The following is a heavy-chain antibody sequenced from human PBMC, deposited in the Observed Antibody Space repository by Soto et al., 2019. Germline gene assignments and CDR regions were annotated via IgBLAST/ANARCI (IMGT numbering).Heavy chain of an antibody. Sequence: QVQLVQSGAEVKKPGASVKVSCKASGYTFTSYAMHWVRQAPGQRLEWMGWINAGNGNTKYSQKFQGRVTITRDTSASTAYLELRRLRYEDTAVYYCSRELPAGTFDIWGQGTMVPVSS. J-gene: IGHJ3*02. V-gene: IGHV1-3*01. D-gene: IGHD6-13*01. CDR1: GYTFTSYA. CDR3: SRELPAGTFDI. CDR2: INAGNGNT.